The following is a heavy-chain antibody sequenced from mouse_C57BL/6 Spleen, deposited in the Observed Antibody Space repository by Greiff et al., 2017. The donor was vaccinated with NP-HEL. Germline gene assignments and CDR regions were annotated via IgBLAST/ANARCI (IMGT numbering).Heavy chain of an antibody. J-gene: IGHJ2*01. V-gene: IGHV1-5*01. CDR3: TRGGDYYGIDD. CDR1: GYTFTSYW. CDR2: IYPGNSDT. D-gene: IGHD1-2*01. Sequence: EVQLQQSGTVLARPGASVKMSCKTSGYTFTSYWMHWVKQRPGQGLEWIGAIYPGNSDTSYNQKFKGKAILTAVTSASTAYMELSSLTNEDSAVYYCTRGGDYYGIDDWGQGTTLTGSS.